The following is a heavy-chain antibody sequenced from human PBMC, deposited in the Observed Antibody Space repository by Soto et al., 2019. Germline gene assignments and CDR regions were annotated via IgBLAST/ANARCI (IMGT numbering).Heavy chain of an antibody. V-gene: IGHV3-30-3*01. J-gene: IGHJ4*02. CDR2: ISYDGSNK. CDR1: GFTFSSYA. Sequence: GGSLRFSCAASGFTFSSYAMHWVRQAPGKGLEWVAVISYDGSNKYYADSVKGRFTISRDNSKNTLYLQMNSLRAEDTAVYYCARAGYDILTGYSGLDYWGQGTLVTVSS. CDR3: ARAGYDILTGYSGLDY. D-gene: IGHD3-9*01.